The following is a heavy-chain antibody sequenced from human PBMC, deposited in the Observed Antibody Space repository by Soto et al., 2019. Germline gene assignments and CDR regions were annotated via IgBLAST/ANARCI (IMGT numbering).Heavy chain of an antibody. CDR3: ARVRIVGAREIDF. CDR1: GYTFNRHG. Sequence: QVHLVQSGGEVKKPGASVKVSCKASGYTFNRHGITWVRQAPGQGLAWMGWISGDNGDINYEQKFQGRVTLSSDTLTSTVYLELKSLRFDDTAVYYCARVRIVGAREIDFWGQGTLVTVSS. CDR2: ISGDNGDI. V-gene: IGHV1-18*04. J-gene: IGHJ4*02. D-gene: IGHD1-26*01.